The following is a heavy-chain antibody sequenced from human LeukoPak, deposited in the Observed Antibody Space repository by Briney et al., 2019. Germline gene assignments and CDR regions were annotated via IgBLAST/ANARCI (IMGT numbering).Heavy chain of an antibody. CDR1: GFSLSTSGVG. CDR2: IYWDDDK. Sequence: SGPTLVKPTQTLTLTCTFSGFSLSTSGVGVGWIRQPPGKALEWLALIYWDDDKRYSPSLQSRLTITKDTSKNQVVLTMTNMDPVDTATYYCAHGTDYDFWSGSSGGFAYWGQGTLVTVSS. V-gene: IGHV2-5*02. J-gene: IGHJ4*02. D-gene: IGHD3-3*01. CDR3: AHGTDYDFWSGSSGGFAY.